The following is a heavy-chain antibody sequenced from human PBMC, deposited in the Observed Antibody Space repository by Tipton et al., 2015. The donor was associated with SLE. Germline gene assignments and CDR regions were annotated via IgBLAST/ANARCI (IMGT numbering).Heavy chain of an antibody. J-gene: IGHJ4*02. CDR3: ARFNPPQALDY. Sequence: TLSLTCAVYGGSFSGYYWSWIRQPPGKGLEWIGYIYTSGSTNYNPSLKSRVTISVDTSKNQFSLKLSSVTAADTAVYYCARFNPPQALDYWGQGTLVTVSS. CDR2: IYTSGST. D-gene: IGHD6-6*01. V-gene: IGHV4-4*09. CDR1: GGSFSGYY.